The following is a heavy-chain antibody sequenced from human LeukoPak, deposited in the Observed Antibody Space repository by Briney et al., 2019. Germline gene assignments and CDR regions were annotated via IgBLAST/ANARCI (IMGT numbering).Heavy chain of an antibody. CDR1: GGSFSGYY. J-gene: IGHJ5*02. CDR2: INHSGST. CDR3: ARTLLWFGEPRFDP. D-gene: IGHD3-10*01. Sequence: SETLSLTCAVYGGSFSGYYWSWIRQPPGKGLEWIGEINHSGSTNYNPSLKSRVTISVDTSKNQFSLKLSSVTAADTAEYYCARTLLWFGEPRFDPWGQGTLVTVSS. V-gene: IGHV4-34*01.